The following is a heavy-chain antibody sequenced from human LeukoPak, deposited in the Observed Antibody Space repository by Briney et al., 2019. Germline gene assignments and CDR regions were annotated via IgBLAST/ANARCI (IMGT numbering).Heavy chain of an antibody. CDR1: GFSLSSYG. CDR3: ARDRGGSYSAIDY. CDR2: ISSSSITI. J-gene: IGHJ4*02. Sequence: PGGSLRLSCAASGFSLSSYGMSWVRQAPGKGLEWVSFISSSSITIYYADSVKGRFTISRDNAEKSLYLQMNSLRAEDTAVYYCARDRGGSYSAIDYWGQGTLVTVSS. D-gene: IGHD2-15*01. V-gene: IGHV3-48*04.